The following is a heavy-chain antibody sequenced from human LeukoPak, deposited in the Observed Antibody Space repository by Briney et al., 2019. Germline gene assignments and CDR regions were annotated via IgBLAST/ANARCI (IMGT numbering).Heavy chain of an antibody. D-gene: IGHD3-10*01. J-gene: IGHJ4*02. CDR3: ARHFGFGELFPLDY. V-gene: IGHV4-59*08. Sequence: NPSQTLSLTCTVSGGSISSYYWSWIRQPPGKGLEWIGYIYYSGSTNYNPSLKSRVTISVDTSKNQFSLKLSSVTAADTAVYYCARHFGFGELFPLDYWGQGTLVTVSS. CDR1: GGSISSYY. CDR2: IYYSGST.